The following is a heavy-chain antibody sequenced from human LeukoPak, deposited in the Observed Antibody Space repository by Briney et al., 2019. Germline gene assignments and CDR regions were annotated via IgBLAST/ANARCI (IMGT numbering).Heavy chain of an antibody. D-gene: IGHD6-19*01. Sequence: SQTLSLTCTVSGGSISSGGYYWSWIRQHPGKGLEWIGYIYYSGSTYYNPSLKSRVTISVDTSKNQISLKLSSVTAADTAVYYCARGGGWHYYYYGMDVWGKGTTVTVSS. CDR2: IYYSGST. J-gene: IGHJ6*04. V-gene: IGHV4-31*03. CDR1: GGSISSGGYY. CDR3: ARGGGWHYYYYGMDV.